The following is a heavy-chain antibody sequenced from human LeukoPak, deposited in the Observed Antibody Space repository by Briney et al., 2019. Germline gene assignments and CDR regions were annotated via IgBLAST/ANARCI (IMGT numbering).Heavy chain of an antibody. Sequence: SETLSLTCAVYGGSFSGYYWSWIRQPPGKRLEWIGEINHSGSTNYNPSLKSRVTISVDTSKNQFSLKLSSVTAADTAVYYCARVGAPQMNYYDSSGYWCYFDYWGQGTLVTVSS. V-gene: IGHV4-34*01. D-gene: IGHD3-22*01. CDR2: INHSGST. CDR3: ARVGAPQMNYYDSSGYWCYFDY. CDR1: GGSFSGYY. J-gene: IGHJ4*03.